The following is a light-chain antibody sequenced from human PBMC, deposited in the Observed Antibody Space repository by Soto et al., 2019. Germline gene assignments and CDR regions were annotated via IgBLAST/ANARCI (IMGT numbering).Light chain of an antibody. V-gene: IGLV2-14*01. J-gene: IGLJ1*01. Sequence: LTQPASVSGSPGQSITISCTGTSSDVGGYNYVSWYQQHPGKAPKLMIYEVSNRPSGVSNRFSGSKSGNTASLTISGLQAEDEADYYCSSYTSSSTLLFGTGTRSPS. CDR3: SSYTSSSTLL. CDR1: SSDVGGYNY. CDR2: EVS.